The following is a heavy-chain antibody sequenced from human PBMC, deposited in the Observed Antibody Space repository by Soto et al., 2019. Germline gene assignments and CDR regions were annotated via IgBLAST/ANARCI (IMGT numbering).Heavy chain of an antibody. V-gene: IGHV3-21*01. Sequence: RLSCTASGFTFSTYSLNWVRQAPGKGLEWVSFITGSSGHKFYADSLRGRFTISRDNAKNSLYLQMNNLRAEDTAIYYCARDGEAHFGLDVWGQGTTVTVSS. D-gene: IGHD3-10*01. CDR2: ITGSSGHK. J-gene: IGHJ6*02. CDR3: ARDGEAHFGLDV. CDR1: GFTFSTYS.